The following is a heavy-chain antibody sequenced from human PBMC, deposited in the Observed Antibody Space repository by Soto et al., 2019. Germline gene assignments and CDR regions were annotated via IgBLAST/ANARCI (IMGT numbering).Heavy chain of an antibody. J-gene: IGHJ4*02. CDR3: EKYGYSYGLDY. D-gene: IGHD5-18*01. Sequence: GGSLRLSCAASGFTFYNFAMIWVRQAPGKGLEWVSAISGSGGSTYYADSVKGRFTISRDNSKNTLYLQMNSLRAEDTAVYYCEKYGYSYGLDYWGQGTLVTVSS. CDR1: GFTFYNFA. V-gene: IGHV3-23*01. CDR2: ISGSGGST.